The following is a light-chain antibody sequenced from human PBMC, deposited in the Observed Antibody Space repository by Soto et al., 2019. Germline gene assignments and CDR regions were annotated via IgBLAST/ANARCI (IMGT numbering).Light chain of an antibody. CDR1: SSDVGGYNY. Sequence: QSALTQPASVSGSPGQSITISCTGTSSDVGGYNYVSWYQQHPGKAPKLMIYEVSNRPSGVSNRFSGSKSGTTASLTISGLQTEDEADYYCSSYTINTLYVFGTGTKVTV. CDR3: SSYTINTLYV. CDR2: EVS. V-gene: IGLV2-14*01. J-gene: IGLJ1*01.